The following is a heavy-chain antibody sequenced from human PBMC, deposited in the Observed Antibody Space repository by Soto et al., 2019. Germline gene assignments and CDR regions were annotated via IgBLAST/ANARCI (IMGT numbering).Heavy chain of an antibody. CDR3: ALIAAPDAFDI. V-gene: IGHV1-46*01. CDR2: INPSGGST. D-gene: IGHD6-13*01. CDR1: GYTSTSYY. Sequence: ASVKVSCKASGYTSTSYYMHWVRQAPGQGLEWMGIINPSGGSTSYAQKFQGRVTMTRDTSTSTVYMELSSLRSEDTAVYYCALIAAPDAFDIWGQGTMVTVSS. J-gene: IGHJ3*02.